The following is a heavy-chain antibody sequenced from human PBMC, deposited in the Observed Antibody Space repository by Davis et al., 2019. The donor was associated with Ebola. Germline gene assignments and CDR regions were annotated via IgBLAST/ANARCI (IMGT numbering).Heavy chain of an antibody. V-gene: IGHV3-48*03. CDR3: ARPSGSGCFDY. CDR2: ISSSGSTI. Sequence: GGSLRLSCAASGFTFSSYEMNWVRQAPGKGLEWVSYISSSGSTIYYADSVKGRFTISRDNAKNSLYLQMNSLRAEDTAVYYCARPSGSGCFDYWGQGTLVTVSS. J-gene: IGHJ4*02. D-gene: IGHD6-19*01. CDR1: GFTFSSYE.